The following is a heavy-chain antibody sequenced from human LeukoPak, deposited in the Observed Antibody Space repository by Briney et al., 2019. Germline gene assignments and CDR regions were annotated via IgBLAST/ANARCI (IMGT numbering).Heavy chain of an antibody. CDR3: AKVRPSGDLYYYYYMDV. D-gene: IGHD4-17*01. CDR2: IRYDGSNK. CDR1: GFTFSSYG. V-gene: IGHV3-30*02. J-gene: IGHJ6*03. Sequence: GGSLRLSCAASGFTFSSYGMHWVRQAPGKGLEWVAFIRYDGSNKYYADSVKGRFTISRDNSKNTLYLQMNSLRAEDTAVYYCAKVRPSGDLYYYYYMDVWGKGTTVTIPS.